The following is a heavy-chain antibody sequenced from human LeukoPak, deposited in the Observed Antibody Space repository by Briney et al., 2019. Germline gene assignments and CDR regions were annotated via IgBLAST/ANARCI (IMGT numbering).Heavy chain of an antibody. Sequence: SETLSLTCTVSGGSISSYYWSWIRQPPGKGLEWIGYIYYSGSTNYNPSLKSRVTISVDTSKNQFSLKLSSVTAADTAVYYCARVRYSSHYYYYYYMDVWGKGTTVTVSS. V-gene: IGHV4-59*12. D-gene: IGHD6-13*01. J-gene: IGHJ6*03. CDR3: ARVRYSSHYYYYYYMDV. CDR1: GGSISSYY. CDR2: IYYSGST.